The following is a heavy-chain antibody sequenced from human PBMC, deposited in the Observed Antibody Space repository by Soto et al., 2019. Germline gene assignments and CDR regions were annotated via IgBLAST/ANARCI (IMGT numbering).Heavy chain of an antibody. D-gene: IGHD5-18*01. V-gene: IGHV1-46*01. CDR1: GYTFTSYG. Sequence: ASVKVSCKASGYTFTSYGISWVRQAPGQGLEWMGIINPSGGSTSYAQKFQGRVTMTRDTSTSTVYMELSSLRSEDTAVYYCARVTATDPYYFDYWGQGTLVTVSS. J-gene: IGHJ4*02. CDR2: INPSGGST. CDR3: ARVTATDPYYFDY.